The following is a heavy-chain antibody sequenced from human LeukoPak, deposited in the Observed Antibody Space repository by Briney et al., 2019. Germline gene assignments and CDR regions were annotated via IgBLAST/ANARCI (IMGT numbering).Heavy chain of an antibody. CDR1: GYTFTGYY. D-gene: IGHD1-26*01. Sequence: GASVKVSCKASGYTFTGYYMHWVRQAPGQGLEWMGWINPSSGGTNYAQKFQGRVTMTRDTSISTAYMELSRLRSDDTAVYYCARGRAVGASWFDPWGQGTLVTVSS. CDR3: ARGRAVGASWFDP. CDR2: INPSSGGT. J-gene: IGHJ5*02. V-gene: IGHV1-2*02.